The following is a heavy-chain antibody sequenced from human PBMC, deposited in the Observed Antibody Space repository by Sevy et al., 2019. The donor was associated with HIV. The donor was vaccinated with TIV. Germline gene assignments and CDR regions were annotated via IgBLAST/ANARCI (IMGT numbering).Heavy chain of an antibody. J-gene: IGHJ4*02. CDR3: ARDSPSIAAAGVVYYFYY. Sequence: GGSLRLSCAASGFTFSSYAMHWVRQAPGKGLEWVAVISYDGSNKYYADSVKGRFTISRDNSKNTLYLQMNSLRAEDTAVYYCARDSPSIAAAGVVYYFYYWGQGTLVTVSS. CDR2: ISYDGSNK. D-gene: IGHD6-13*01. CDR1: GFTFSSYA. V-gene: IGHV3-30-3*01.